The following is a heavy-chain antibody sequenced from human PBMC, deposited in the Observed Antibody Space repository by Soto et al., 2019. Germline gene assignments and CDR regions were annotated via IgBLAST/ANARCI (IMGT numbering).Heavy chain of an antibody. CDR3: ARTDWPGRGGFPDFDY. CDR1: GYTFTNHD. J-gene: IGHJ4*02. V-gene: IGHV1-18*01. D-gene: IGHD2-15*01. CDR2: ISAYNGNT. Sequence: QVQLVQSGAEVKKPGASVKVSCKASGYTFTNHDITWVRQAPGQGLEWMGWISAYNGNTNYAQKLQGRVTMTTDTSTSTAYMELRSLRSDATAVYYCARTDWPGRGGFPDFDYWGQGTLVTVSS.